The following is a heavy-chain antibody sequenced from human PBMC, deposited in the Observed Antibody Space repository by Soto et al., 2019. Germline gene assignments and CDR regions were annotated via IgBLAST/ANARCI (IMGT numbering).Heavy chain of an antibody. V-gene: IGHV4-59*01. J-gene: IGHJ3*02. CDR3: ARGGYDFWSGYYTEVPSDAFDI. D-gene: IGHD3-3*01. Sequence: PPGNLSLTRPVYGWSLSCYFWGWIRPPPGGGAGGGWYIYYSGSTNYNPSLKSRVTISVDTSKNQFSLKLSSVTAADTAVYYCARGGYDFWSGYYTEVPSDAFDIWGQGTMVNVSS. CDR2: IYYSGST. CDR1: GWSLSCYF.